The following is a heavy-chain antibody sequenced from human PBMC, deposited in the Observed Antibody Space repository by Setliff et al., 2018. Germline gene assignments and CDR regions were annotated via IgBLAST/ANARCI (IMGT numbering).Heavy chain of an antibody. CDR3: ERLVRYCSTTSCQRTSGDDF. CDR2: ISPYTGNT. CDR1: GYTFRQSI. V-gene: IGHV1-18*01. Sequence: GASVKVSCKASGYTFRQSIVSWVRQAPGQGLEWMGWISPYTGNTFYAPQFQGRVIMTTDTSAKTAYMDLRSLRSDDTAVYYCERLVRYCSTTSCQRTSGDDFWGLGTLVTVSS. J-gene: IGHJ4*02. D-gene: IGHD2-2*01.